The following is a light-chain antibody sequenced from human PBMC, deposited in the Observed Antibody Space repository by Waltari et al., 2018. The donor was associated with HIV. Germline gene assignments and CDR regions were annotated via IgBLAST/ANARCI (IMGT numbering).Light chain of an antibody. V-gene: IGKV3-11*01. Sequence: EVVLTQSPSTLSLSQGQRATLSCMPSQHIGLYLPSYQQKPVPAPTLLIYHASTRASGIPARFSGSGSGTDFTLTISSLEPEDVAVYYCQQRSNWPPVTFGQGTRLEI. CDR3: QQRSNWPPVT. J-gene: IGKJ5*01. CDR2: HAS. CDR1: QHIGLY.